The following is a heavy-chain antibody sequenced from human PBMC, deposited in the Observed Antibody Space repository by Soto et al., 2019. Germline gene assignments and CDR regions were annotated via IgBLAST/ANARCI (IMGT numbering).Heavy chain of an antibody. D-gene: IGHD3-10*01. CDR1: GFTFNTYP. CDR3: AKGVLSFHYGMEV. CDR2: ISSTAGRTL. V-gene: IGHV3-23*01. J-gene: IGHJ6*02. Sequence: EVQLLQSGGGFRPPGGSVRLSCATSGFTFNTYPMTWVRQAPGKGLEWVASISSTAGRTLSYADSVKGRFAIARDFSDNSVYLEMNNLRVDDTAVYFCAKGVLSFHYGMEVWGQGTTVTVSS.